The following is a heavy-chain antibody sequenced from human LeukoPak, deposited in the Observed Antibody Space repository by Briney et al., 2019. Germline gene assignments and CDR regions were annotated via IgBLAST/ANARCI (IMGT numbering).Heavy chain of an antibody. Sequence: GRSLRLSCAASGFTFSSYAMHWVRQAPGKGLEWVAVISYDGSNKYYADSVKGRFTISRDNSKNTLYLQMNSLRAEDTAVYYCARDSDSSGYYYSAFDIWGQGTMVTVSS. J-gene: IGHJ3*02. D-gene: IGHD3-22*01. CDR2: ISYDGSNK. CDR3: ARDSDSSGYYYSAFDI. CDR1: GFTFSSYA. V-gene: IGHV3-30*01.